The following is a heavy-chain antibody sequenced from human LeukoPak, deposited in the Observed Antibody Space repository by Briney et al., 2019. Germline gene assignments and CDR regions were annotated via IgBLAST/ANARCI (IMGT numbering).Heavy chain of an antibody. Sequence: PGGSLRLSCTASGFNFGDYAMSWVRQAPGKGLEWVSGISGSGGSTYYEDSVKGRFTISRDNSKSTLYLQMNSLRAEDTAVYYCAKEPFRYLRCAFDIWGQGTMVTVSS. V-gene: IGHV3-23*01. CDR2: ISGSGGST. D-gene: IGHD2-21*01. J-gene: IGHJ3*02. CDR1: GFNFGDYA. CDR3: AKEPFRYLRCAFDI.